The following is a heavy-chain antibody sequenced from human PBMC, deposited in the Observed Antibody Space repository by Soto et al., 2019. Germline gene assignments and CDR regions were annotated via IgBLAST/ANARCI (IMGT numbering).Heavy chain of an antibody. V-gene: IGHV3-64*01. D-gene: IGHD3-10*01. J-gene: IGHJ4*02. CDR3: ASSGRSITMFRGVNYDY. Sequence: EVQLVESGGGLVQPGGSLRLSCAASGFTFSSYAMHWVRQAPGKGLEYVSAISSNGGSTYYANSVKGRFTISRDNSKNKLHLQMGSLRAEDMSVYCCASSGRSITMFRGVNYDYWGQGTLVTVSS. CDR2: ISSNGGST. CDR1: GFTFSSYA.